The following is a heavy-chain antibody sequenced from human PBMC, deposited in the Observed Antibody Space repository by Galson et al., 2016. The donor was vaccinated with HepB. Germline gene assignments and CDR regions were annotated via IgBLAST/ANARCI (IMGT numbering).Heavy chain of an antibody. CDR3: ARDVQYRFDS. Sequence: SVKVSCKASGYTFTTSGISWVRQAPGQGLEWMGWISTHSGNTKYAQKFQGGLTLTTDSSTTTACMELRSLRFDDTALYYCARDVQYRFDSWGQGTLVTVSS. CDR1: GYTFTTSG. J-gene: IGHJ4*02. D-gene: IGHD2/OR15-2a*01. V-gene: IGHV1-18*01. CDR2: ISTHSGNT.